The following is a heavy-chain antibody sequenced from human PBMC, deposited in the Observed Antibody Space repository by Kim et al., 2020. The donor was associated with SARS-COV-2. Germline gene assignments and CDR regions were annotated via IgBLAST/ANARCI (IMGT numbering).Heavy chain of an antibody. Sequence: GGSLRLSCAASGFTFSSYAMTWVRQAPGKGLEWVSAISGSGGSTYYADSVKGRFTISRDNSKNTLYLQMNSLRAEDTAIYYCAKDLSTSGVVVVTAFTAFDIWGQGTTVTVSS. J-gene: IGHJ3*02. CDR1: GFTFSSYA. V-gene: IGHV3-23*01. CDR3: AKDLSTSGVVVVTAFTAFDI. D-gene: IGHD2-21*02. CDR2: ISGSGGST.